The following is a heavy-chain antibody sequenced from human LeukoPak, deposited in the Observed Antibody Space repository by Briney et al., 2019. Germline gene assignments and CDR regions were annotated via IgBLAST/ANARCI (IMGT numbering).Heavy chain of an antibody. Sequence: GGSLRLSCAASGFTFKNYAMSWVRQTPGMGLEWVSAISDNDGSTYYTDSVKGRFTISRDNAKNSLYLQMNGLRAEDTALYYCAKDAVPGIAAAGSPNWFDPWGQGTLVTVSS. J-gene: IGHJ5*02. V-gene: IGHV3-23*01. CDR3: AKDAVPGIAAAGSPNWFDP. CDR1: GFTFKNYA. D-gene: IGHD6-13*01. CDR2: ISDNDGST.